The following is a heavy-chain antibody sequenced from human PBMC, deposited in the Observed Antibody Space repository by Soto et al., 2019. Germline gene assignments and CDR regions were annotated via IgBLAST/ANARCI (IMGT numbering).Heavy chain of an antibody. CDR1: GGSISSGGYS. V-gene: IGHV4-30-2*01. CDR2: IYHSGST. CDR3: ARETGAYYFDY. D-gene: IGHD3-10*01. J-gene: IGHJ4*02. Sequence: SETLSLTCAVSGGSISSGGYSWSWIRQPPGKGLEWIGYIYHSGSTYYNPSLKSRVTISVDRSKNQFSLKLSSVTAADTAVYHCARETGAYYFDYWGQGTLVTVSS.